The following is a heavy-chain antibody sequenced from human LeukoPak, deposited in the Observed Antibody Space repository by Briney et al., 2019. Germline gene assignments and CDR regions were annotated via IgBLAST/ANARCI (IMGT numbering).Heavy chain of an antibody. CDR3: ARYVVVTAYFDY. CDR2: IYYSGST. D-gene: IGHD2-21*02. V-gene: IGHV4-59*01. Sequence: SETLSLTCNVSGGSISSYYWSWIRQPPGKGLEWIGNIYYSGSTNYNPSLKSRVTISVDTSKNQFSLKLSSVTAADTAVYYCARYVVVTAYFDYWGQGTLVTVSS. J-gene: IGHJ4*02. CDR1: GGSISSYY.